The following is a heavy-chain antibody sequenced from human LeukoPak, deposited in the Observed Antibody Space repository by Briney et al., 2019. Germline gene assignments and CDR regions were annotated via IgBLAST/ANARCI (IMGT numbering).Heavy chain of an antibody. Sequence: GGSLRLSCAASGFTFSSYAMSWVRQAPGKGLEWVSAISGSGGSTYYADSVKGRFTISRDNSKNTLYLQMNSLRAEDTAVYYCAKDPYYYDSSGYGDSSDYWGQGTLVTVSS. V-gene: IGHV3-23*01. CDR3: AKDPYYYDSSGYGDSSDY. CDR1: GFTFSSYA. CDR2: ISGSGGST. D-gene: IGHD3-22*01. J-gene: IGHJ4*02.